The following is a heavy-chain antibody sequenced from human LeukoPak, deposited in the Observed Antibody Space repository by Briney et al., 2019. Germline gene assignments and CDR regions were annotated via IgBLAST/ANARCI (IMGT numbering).Heavy chain of an antibody. CDR3: ARSPRAYDSSGYYYYFDY. Sequence: SETLSLTCTVSGCSISSYYWSWIRQPPGKGLEWIGYIYYSGSTNYNPTLKSRVTISVDTSKNQFSLKLSSVTAADTAVYYCARSPRAYDSSGYYYYFDYWGQGTLVTVSS. CDR2: IYYSGST. V-gene: IGHV4-59*08. J-gene: IGHJ4*02. CDR1: GCSISSYY. D-gene: IGHD3-22*01.